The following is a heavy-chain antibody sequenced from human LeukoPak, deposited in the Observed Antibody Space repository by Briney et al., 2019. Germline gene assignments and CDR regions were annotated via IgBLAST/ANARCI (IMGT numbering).Heavy chain of an antibody. Sequence: KSGGSLRLSCAASAFSLNAYNMNWVRQAPGKGLEWVSSISYTGTYIYYADSVKGRFTISSDNAQNSLYLQMNSLRAEDTAIYYCVRDRGTYRPIDYWGQGTLVTVSS. CDR3: VRDRGTYRPIDY. D-gene: IGHD1-26*01. CDR2: ISYTGTYI. V-gene: IGHV3-21*04. CDR1: AFSLNAYN. J-gene: IGHJ4*02.